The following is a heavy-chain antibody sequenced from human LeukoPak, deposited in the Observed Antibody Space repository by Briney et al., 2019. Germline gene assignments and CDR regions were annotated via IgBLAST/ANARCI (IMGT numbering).Heavy chain of an antibody. CDR3: ARRAGAYSHPYDY. CDR1: GFTFSSYG. V-gene: IGHV3-30*02. Sequence: PGGSLRLSCAASGFTFSSYGMYWVRQAPGKGLEELAFIRYDGSNKYYADSVKGRFTISRDKSKNTLYLQMNSLRAEDTAVYYCARRAGAYSHPYDYWGQGTLVTVSS. D-gene: IGHD4/OR15-4a*01. CDR2: IRYDGSNK. J-gene: IGHJ4*02.